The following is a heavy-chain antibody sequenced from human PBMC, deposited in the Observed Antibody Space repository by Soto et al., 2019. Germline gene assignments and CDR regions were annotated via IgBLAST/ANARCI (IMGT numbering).Heavy chain of an antibody. V-gene: IGHV4-59*01. CDR2: IYYSGST. D-gene: IGHD2-2*01. CDR1: GGYISSYY. J-gene: IGHJ4*02. Sequence: QVQLQESGPGLVKPSETLSLTCTVSGGYISSYYWTWIRQPPGKGLEWIGYIYYSGSTNYNPSLKSRITMSIDTSKNQFSLKLSSVTAAYTAGYYCAIAFGSTMPSLFWRQGTLVTVSS. CDR3: AIAFGSTMPSLF.